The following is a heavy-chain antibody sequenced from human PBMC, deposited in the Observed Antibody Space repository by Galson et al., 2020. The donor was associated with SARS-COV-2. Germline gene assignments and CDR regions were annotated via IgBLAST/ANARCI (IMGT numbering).Heavy chain of an antibody. Sequence: GGSLRLSCAASGFTFSTYGMHWVRQAPGKGLEWVAVISYDGSNKYYADSVKGRFTISRDNAKNTLYLQLNSLRAEDTAVYYCARTDTATTISGYWGQGTLVTVSS. V-gene: IGHV3-30*03. J-gene: IGHJ4*02. CDR3: ARTDTATTISGY. D-gene: IGHD4-17*01. CDR2: ISYDGSNK. CDR1: GFTFSTYG.